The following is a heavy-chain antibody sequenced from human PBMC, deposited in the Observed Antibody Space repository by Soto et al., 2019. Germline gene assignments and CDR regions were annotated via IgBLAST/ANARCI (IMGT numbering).Heavy chain of an antibody. Sequence: QVQLQESGPGLIKPSGTLSLTCAVSGGSITSNWWSWVRQPPGKGLEWIAEIFHTGSPNYNPSLMGRLAISMDKSRKHVSLNLNSVTAADTAVYYCARHIAVSGTRGFDHWSQGTLVTVSS. V-gene: IGHV4-4*02. CDR3: ARHIAVSGTRGFDH. J-gene: IGHJ4*02. D-gene: IGHD2-21*01. CDR2: IFHTGSP. CDR1: GGSITSNW.